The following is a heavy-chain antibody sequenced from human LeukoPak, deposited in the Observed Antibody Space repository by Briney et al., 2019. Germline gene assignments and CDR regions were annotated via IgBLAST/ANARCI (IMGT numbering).Heavy chain of an antibody. J-gene: IGHJ3*02. V-gene: IGHV4-59*01. CDR2: IYDSETA. CDR3: ARLTPPLAEGSGRGFANFDI. Sequence: PSETLSLTCSLSGAPITTYYGSWLRQPPGKALEYIGYIYDSETANYNPSLKSRVNISLDTSKVQFSLKLTSPTAADTAIYYCARLTPPLAEGSGRGFANFDIWAEARMVTVSS. CDR1: GAPITTYY. D-gene: IGHD6-19*01.